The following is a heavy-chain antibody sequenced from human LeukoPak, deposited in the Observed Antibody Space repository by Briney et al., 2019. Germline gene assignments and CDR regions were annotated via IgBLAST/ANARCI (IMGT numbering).Heavy chain of an antibody. CDR3: ARDGFLSYCDFWSGAYYYYYMDV. CDR1: GYTFTSYG. J-gene: IGHJ6*03. Sequence: ASGKLSRKASGYTFTSYGISWVRQAPGQGLEWMGWISANNGNTNYAQKLQGRVTMTTDTSTSTGYMELRSLRSDDTAVYYCARDGFLSYCDFWSGAYYYYYMDVWGKGTTVTVSS. CDR2: ISANNGNT. D-gene: IGHD3-3*01. V-gene: IGHV1-18*01.